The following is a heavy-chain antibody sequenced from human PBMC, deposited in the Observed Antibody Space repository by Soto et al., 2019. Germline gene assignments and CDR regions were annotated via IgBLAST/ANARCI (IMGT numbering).Heavy chain of an antibody. CDR2: IIPIFGTA. V-gene: IGHV1-69*13. CDR1: GGTFSSYA. J-gene: IGHJ4*02. CDR3: ATGGTGTTFDY. Sequence: EASVKVSCKASGGTFSSYAISWVRQAPGQGLEWMGGIIPIFGTANYAQKFQGRVTITADESTSTAYMELSSLRSEDTAVYYCATGGTGTTFDYWGQGTLVTVSS. D-gene: IGHD1-1*01.